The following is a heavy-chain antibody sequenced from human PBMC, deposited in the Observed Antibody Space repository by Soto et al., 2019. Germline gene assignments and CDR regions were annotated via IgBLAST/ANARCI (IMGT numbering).Heavy chain of an antibody. CDR1: GFTFSSYA. Sequence: QVQLVESGGGVVQPGRSLRLSCAASGFTFSSYAMHWVRQAPGKGLEWVAVISYDGRNKYYSDSVKGRFTISRDNSKNTLYLQMNSLRAEDTAVYYCASLAGTTGNYYYGMDVWGQGTTVTVSS. CDR3: ASLAGTTGNYYYGMDV. V-gene: IGHV3-30*04. CDR2: ISYDGRNK. J-gene: IGHJ6*02. D-gene: IGHD1-1*01.